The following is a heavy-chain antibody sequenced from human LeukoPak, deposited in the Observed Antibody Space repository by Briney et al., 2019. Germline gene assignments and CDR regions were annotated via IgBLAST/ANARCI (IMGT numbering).Heavy chain of an antibody. CDR1: GFTFSSYV. J-gene: IGHJ4*02. CDR2: ISYDGSNE. V-gene: IGHV3-30*04. Sequence: GGSLRLSCAASGFTFSSYVMHWVRQAPGKGLEWVAIISYDGSNEYYADSVKGRFTISRDNSKNTLYLQMNSLRAADTAVYYCARDGLPVALDKWGQGTLVTVSS. D-gene: IGHD2-2*01. CDR3: ARDGLPVALDK.